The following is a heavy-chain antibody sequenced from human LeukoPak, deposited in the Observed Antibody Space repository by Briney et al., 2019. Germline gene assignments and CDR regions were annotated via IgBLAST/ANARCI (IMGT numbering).Heavy chain of an antibody. CDR3: ARDRVRRGGETPNSFDY. D-gene: IGHD2-21*01. Sequence: GGSLRLSCAASGFTFSSYIVNWVRQAPGKGLGWVSSISSSSSYIYYADSVKGRFTISRDNAKNSLYLQMNSLRAEDTAVYYCARDRVRRGGETPNSFDYWGQGTLVTVSS. CDR1: GFTFSSYI. J-gene: IGHJ4*02. CDR2: ISSSSSYI. V-gene: IGHV3-21*01.